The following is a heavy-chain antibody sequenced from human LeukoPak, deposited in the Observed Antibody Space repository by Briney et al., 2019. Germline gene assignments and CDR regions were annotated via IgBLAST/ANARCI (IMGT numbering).Heavy chain of an antibody. D-gene: IGHD6-19*01. CDR2: ISSSSRYI. Sequence: GGSLRLSCAASGFTFSSYSMNWVRQAPGKGLEWVSSISSSSRYIYYADSVKGRFTISRDNAKNSLYLQMNSLRAEDTAVYYCARVAGDDYWGQGTLVTVSS. CDR1: GFTFSSYS. CDR3: ARVAGDDY. J-gene: IGHJ4*02. V-gene: IGHV3-21*01.